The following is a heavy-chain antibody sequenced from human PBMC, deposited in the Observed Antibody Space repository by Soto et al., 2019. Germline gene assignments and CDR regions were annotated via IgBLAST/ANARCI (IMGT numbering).Heavy chain of an antibody. V-gene: IGHV3-74*01. J-gene: IGHJ3*02. CDR3: ARPAMVRVGAFGI. D-gene: IGHD5-18*01. CDR1: GFTFSSYW. Sequence: EVQLVESGGGLVQPGGSLRLSCAASGFTFSSYWMHWVRQAPGKGLVWVSRINSDGSSTSYADSVKGRFTISRDTAKNTLYLQMNSLRAEDTAVYYCARPAMVRVGAFGIWGQGTMVTVSS. CDR2: INSDGSST.